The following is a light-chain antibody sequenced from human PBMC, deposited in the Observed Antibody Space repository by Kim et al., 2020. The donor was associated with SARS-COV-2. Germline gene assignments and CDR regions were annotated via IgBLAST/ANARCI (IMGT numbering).Light chain of an antibody. Sequence: QSALTQPPSASGSPGQSITISCTGTSSDVGGYNYVSWYQQHPGKAPQLMIYEVSNRPSGVPDRFSGSKSGNTASLTVSGLQAEDEADYYCSSYAGSSNWVFGGGTQLTVL. V-gene: IGLV2-8*01. CDR1: SSDVGGYNY. CDR2: EVS. CDR3: SSYAGSSNWV. J-gene: IGLJ3*02.